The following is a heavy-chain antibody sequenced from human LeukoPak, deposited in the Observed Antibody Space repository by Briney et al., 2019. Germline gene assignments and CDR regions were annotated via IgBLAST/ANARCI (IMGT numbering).Heavy chain of an antibody. CDR1: GFTFSSYS. CDR2: ISSGSSYI. Sequence: GGSLRLSCAASGFTFSSYSMNWVRQAPGKGLEWVSSISSGSSYIYYADSVKGRFTISRDNAKNSLYLQMNSLRAEDTAVYYCARKAPYCSSTSCFDYWGQGTLVTVSS. CDR3: ARKAPYCSSTSCFDY. J-gene: IGHJ4*02. D-gene: IGHD2-2*01. V-gene: IGHV3-21*01.